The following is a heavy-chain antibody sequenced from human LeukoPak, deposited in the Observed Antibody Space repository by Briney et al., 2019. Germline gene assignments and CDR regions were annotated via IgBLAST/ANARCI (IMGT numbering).Heavy chain of an antibody. CDR3: ARLPQYYDYYMDV. CDR1: GGSISSYY. Sequence: PSETLSLTCTVSGGSISSYYWGWIRQPPGKGLEWIGSIYYSGSTYYNPSLKSRVTISVDTSTNQFSLNLSSVTAADTAVYFCARLPQYYDYYMDVWSKGTTVIISS. D-gene: IGHD2/OR15-2a*01. J-gene: IGHJ6*03. CDR2: IYYSGST. V-gene: IGHV4-39*01.